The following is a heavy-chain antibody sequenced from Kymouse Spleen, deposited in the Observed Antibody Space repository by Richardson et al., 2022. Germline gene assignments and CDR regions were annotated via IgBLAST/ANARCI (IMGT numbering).Heavy chain of an antibody. CDR1: GFTFSGSA. CDR2: IRSKANSYAT. Sequence: EVQLVESGGGLVQPGGSLKLSCAASGFTFSGSAMHWVRQASGKGLEWVGRIRSKANSYATAYAASVKGRFTISRDDSKNTAYLQMNSLKTEDTAVYYCTRQEYSSSSFDYWGQGTLVTVSS. V-gene: IGHV3-73*02. CDR3: TRQEYSSSSFDY. D-gene: IGHD6-6*01. J-gene: IGHJ4*02.